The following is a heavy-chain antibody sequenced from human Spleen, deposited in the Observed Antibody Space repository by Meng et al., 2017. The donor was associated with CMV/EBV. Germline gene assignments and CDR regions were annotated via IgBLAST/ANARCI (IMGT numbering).Heavy chain of an antibody. Sequence: ASFKVSCNASGYSFTGYYMHWVRQAPGQGLEWMGWIDPNPNRGGTKYGQKFQGMVTMTRDTSISTDYMELRRLTFDDTAVYYCARQGIFWSGMDVWGQGTTVTVSS. D-gene: IGHD3-3*01. J-gene: IGHJ6*02. V-gene: IGHV1-2*02. CDR3: ARQGIFWSGMDV. CDR1: GYSFTGYY. CDR2: IDPNPNRGGT.